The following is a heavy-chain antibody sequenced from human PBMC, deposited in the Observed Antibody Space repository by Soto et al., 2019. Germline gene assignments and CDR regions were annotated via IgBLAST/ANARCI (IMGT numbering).Heavy chain of an antibody. J-gene: IGHJ4*02. D-gene: IGHD3-3*01. CDR3: AKDLPPLALFGVIDY. Sequence: GGSLRLSCAASGFTFKTYGMHWVRKAPGKGLEWVAVISHDGNNEDYADSVRGRFTISRDNSKNMLFLEMNSLRVEDTAVYFCAKDLPPLALFGVIDYWGQGALVTVSS. V-gene: IGHV3-30*18. CDR1: GFTFKTYG. CDR2: ISHDGNNE.